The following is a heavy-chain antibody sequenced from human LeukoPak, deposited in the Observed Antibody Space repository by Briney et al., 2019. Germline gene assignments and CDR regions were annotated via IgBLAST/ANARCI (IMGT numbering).Heavy chain of an antibody. J-gene: IGHJ4*02. CDR3: ARDGAPGYSSGWYPLYFDY. Sequence: GGSLRLSCAASGFTFSDYYMSWIRQAPGKGLEWVSYISSSGSTIYYADSVKGRFTISRDNAKNSLYLQMNGLRAEDTAVYYCARDGAPGYSSGWYPLYFDYWGQGTLVTVSS. CDR1: GFTFSDYY. V-gene: IGHV3-11*01. CDR2: ISSSGSTI. D-gene: IGHD6-19*01.